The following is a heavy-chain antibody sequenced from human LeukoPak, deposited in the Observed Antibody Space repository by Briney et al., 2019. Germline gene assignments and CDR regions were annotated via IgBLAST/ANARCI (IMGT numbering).Heavy chain of an antibody. Sequence: SETLSLTCTVSGGSISNYWWSWIRRPPGKGLEWIGYVFDSGGTNYNPSLKSRVTISVDTSKKQFSLKLSSVTAADTAVYYCARGYSSSWNYFDYWGQGTLVTVYS. V-gene: IGHV4-59*01. CDR1: GGSISNYW. D-gene: IGHD6-13*01. CDR2: VFDSGGT. CDR3: ARGYSSSWNYFDY. J-gene: IGHJ4*02.